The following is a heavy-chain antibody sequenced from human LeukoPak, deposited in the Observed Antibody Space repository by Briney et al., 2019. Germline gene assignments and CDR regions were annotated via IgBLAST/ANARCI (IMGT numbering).Heavy chain of an antibody. CDR1: GFAFSSYA. Sequence: GGSLRLSCAASGFAFSSYAMNWVRQAPGKGLEWVSSIDSSSSYIYYADPVKGRFTISRANAKNSLFLQMNSLRAEDTAVYYCARGPHGGFVIIPTEFWGQGTLVTVSS. V-gene: IGHV3-21*01. J-gene: IGHJ4*02. D-gene: IGHD3-3*01. CDR2: IDSSSSYI. CDR3: ARGPHGGFVIIPTEF.